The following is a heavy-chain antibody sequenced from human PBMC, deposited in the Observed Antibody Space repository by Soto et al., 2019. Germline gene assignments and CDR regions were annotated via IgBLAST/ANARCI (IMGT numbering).Heavy chain of an antibody. CDR2: IYYSGST. Sequence: QLQLQESGPGLVKPSETLSLTCTVSGGSISSSSYYWGWIRQPPGKGLEWIGSIYYSGSTYYNPSLKSRVTISVDTSKNQFSLKLSSVTAADTAVYYCARLGVYYDSSGYYADAFDIWGQGTMVTVSS. J-gene: IGHJ3*02. D-gene: IGHD3-22*01. CDR1: GGSISSSSYY. V-gene: IGHV4-39*01. CDR3: ARLGVYYDSSGYYADAFDI.